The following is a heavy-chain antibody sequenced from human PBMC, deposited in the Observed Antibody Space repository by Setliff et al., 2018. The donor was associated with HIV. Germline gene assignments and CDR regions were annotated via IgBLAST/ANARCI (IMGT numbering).Heavy chain of an antibody. CDR2: INSDKGNT. D-gene: IGHD6-19*01. CDR1: GYTFINYA. J-gene: IGHJ4*02. V-gene: IGHV1-3*01. CDR3: ATLGVAVTGTVDY. Sequence: ASVKVSCKASGYTFINYAIHWVRQAPGHRLEWMGWINSDKGNTKYSQKFQGRITITRDTSASTDYIEVSSLKSEDTAVYYCATLGVAVTGTVDYWGQGTLVTVSS.